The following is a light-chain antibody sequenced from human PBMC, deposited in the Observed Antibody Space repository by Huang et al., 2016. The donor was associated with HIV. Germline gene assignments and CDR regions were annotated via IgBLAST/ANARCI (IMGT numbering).Light chain of an antibody. CDR1: QTIRSSY. Sequence: EIVLTQSPGTLSLSPGERATLSCRAGQTIRSSYLAWYQHKPGQAPRLLIYGASNRATGIPDRFSGSGSGTDFTLTISRLDPEDFAVYYCQQYGSSSWTFGQGTKVEIK. J-gene: IGKJ1*01. V-gene: IGKV3-20*01. CDR2: GAS. CDR3: QQYGSSSWT.